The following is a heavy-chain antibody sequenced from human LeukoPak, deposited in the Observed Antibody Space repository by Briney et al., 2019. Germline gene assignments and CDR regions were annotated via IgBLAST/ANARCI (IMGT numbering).Heavy chain of an antibody. V-gene: IGHV3-7*01. D-gene: IGHD6-6*01. J-gene: IGHJ4*02. CDR2: IQQDGSEK. Sequence: GGSLRLSCAASGFTFSSYWMSWVRQAPGKGLEWVTNIQQDGSEKYYVDSVKGRFTISRDNAKNPLYLQMNSLRAEDTAVYYCARELGSYSSSSQGDYWGQGTLVTVSS. CDR1: GFTFSSYW. CDR3: ARELGSYSSSSQGDY.